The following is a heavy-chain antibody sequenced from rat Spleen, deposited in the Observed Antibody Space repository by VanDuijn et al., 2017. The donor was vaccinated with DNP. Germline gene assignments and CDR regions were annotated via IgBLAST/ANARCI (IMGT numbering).Heavy chain of an antibody. V-gene: IGHV5-25*01. J-gene: IGHJ3*01. D-gene: IGHD1-12*02. CDR3: TRHQYYDGTYYNWFAY. Sequence: EVQLVESGGGLVQPGRSMRLSCVASGFIFNNYWMTWIRQAPTKGLEWVASISPSGGSTYYRDSVKGRFTISRDNAKSTLYLQMDSLRSEDTASYYCTRHQYYDGTYYNWFAYWGQGTLVTVSS. CDR2: ISPSGGST. CDR1: GFIFNNYW.